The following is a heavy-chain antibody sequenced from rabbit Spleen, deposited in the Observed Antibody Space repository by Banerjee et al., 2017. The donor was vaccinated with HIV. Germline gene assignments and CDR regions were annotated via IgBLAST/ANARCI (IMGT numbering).Heavy chain of an antibody. Sequence: QEQLVESGGGLVQPEGSLTLTCTASGFDLSSSQYMCWVRQAPGKGLELIACIYTGSGSTYYASWAKGRFTISKTSSTAVTLQMISLTAADTATYFCARAIWISDGYALWGPGTLVTVS. V-gene: IGHV1S45*01. CDR1: GFDLSSSQY. CDR3: ARAIWISDGYAL. CDR2: IYTGSGST. D-gene: IGHD6-1*01. J-gene: IGHJ4*01.